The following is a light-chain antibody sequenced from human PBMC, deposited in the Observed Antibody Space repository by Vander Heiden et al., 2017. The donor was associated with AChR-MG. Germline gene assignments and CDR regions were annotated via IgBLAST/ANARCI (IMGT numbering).Light chain of an antibody. V-gene: IGKV3-20*01. CDR2: GAS. J-gene: IGKJ1*01. Sequence: EIVLTPSPGPLSLSPGARATLSCRASQSVSSSYLAWYQQKPGQAPRLLIYGASSGSGSGTDFTLTISRLEPEDFAVYYCQQYGSSPNTFGQRTKVEIK. CDR3: QQYGSSPNT. CDR1: QSVSSSY.